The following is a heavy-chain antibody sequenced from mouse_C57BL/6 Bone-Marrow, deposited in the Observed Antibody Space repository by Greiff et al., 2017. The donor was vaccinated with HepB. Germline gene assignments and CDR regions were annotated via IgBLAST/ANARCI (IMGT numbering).Heavy chain of an antibody. V-gene: IGHV5-12*01. D-gene: IGHD1-1*01. Sequence: EVMLVESGGGLVQPGGSLKLSCAASGFTFSDYYMYWVRQTPEKRLEWVAYISNGGGSTYYPDTVKGRFTISRDNAKNTLYLQMSRLKSEDTAMYYCASLYYYGSSYRAMDYWGQGTSVTVSS. CDR3: ASLYYYGSSYRAMDY. J-gene: IGHJ4*01. CDR2: ISNGGGST. CDR1: GFTFSDYY.